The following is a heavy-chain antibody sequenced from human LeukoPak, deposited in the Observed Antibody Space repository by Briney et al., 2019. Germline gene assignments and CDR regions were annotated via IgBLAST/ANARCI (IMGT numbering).Heavy chain of an antibody. CDR2: ISGSGSST. D-gene: IGHD6-19*01. V-gene: IGHV3-23*01. J-gene: IGHJ5*02. CDR3: AKDGDSSGWYIKT. CDR1: GFTFSSYA. Sequence: QSGGSLRLSCAASGFTFSSYAMSWVRQAPGKGLEWVSAISGSGSSTYYADSVKGRFTISRDNSKNTLYLQMNSLRAEDTAVYYCAKDGDSSGWYIKTWGQGTLVTVSS.